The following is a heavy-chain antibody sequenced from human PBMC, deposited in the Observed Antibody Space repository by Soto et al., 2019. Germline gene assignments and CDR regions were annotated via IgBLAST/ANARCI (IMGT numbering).Heavy chain of an antibody. Sequence: ASVKVSCKASGYTFTTYYMHWVRQAPGQGLEWMGLINPSDGHTNYAQRFQGRVTMTRDTSTSTAYMELSRLRSEDTAEYYCVSAMIVVVMNYYYGMDVWGQGTTVTVSS. D-gene: IGHD3-22*01. J-gene: IGHJ6*02. CDR2: INPSDGHT. CDR3: VSAMIVVVMNYYYGMDV. V-gene: IGHV1-46*01. CDR1: GYTFTTYY.